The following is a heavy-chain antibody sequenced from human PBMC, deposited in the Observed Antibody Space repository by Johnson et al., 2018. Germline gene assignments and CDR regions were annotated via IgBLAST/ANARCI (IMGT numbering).Heavy chain of an antibody. V-gene: IGHV3-23*04. CDR2: ISGGASSK. CDR1: GFTFSNYA. J-gene: IGHJ1*01. CDR3: AKQGYSNYWFVQH. D-gene: IGHD4-11*01. Sequence: VQLVESGGGLVQPGGSLILSCPASGFTFSNYAMSWVRQAPGQGLEWVSTISGGASSKYFPDSVRGRFTISRDNAQNTVYLKVSSLRGEDTAVYYCAKQGYSNYWFVQHWGQGTLVTVSA.